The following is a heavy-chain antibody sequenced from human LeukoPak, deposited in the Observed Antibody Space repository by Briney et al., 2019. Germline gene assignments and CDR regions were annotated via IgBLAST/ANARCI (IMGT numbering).Heavy chain of an antibody. CDR3: AKALLLWFGELLYFDY. V-gene: IGHV3-23*01. CDR1: GVTLSNYA. D-gene: IGHD3-10*01. CDR2: ISGGGGSV. J-gene: IGHJ4*02. Sequence: GGSLRLSCVASGVTLSNYAMSWARQAPGKGLEWVSGISGGGGSVYYADSVKGRFTISRDNSKSTLYLQMNSLRAEDTAVYYCAKALLLWFGELLYFDYWGQGTLVTVSS.